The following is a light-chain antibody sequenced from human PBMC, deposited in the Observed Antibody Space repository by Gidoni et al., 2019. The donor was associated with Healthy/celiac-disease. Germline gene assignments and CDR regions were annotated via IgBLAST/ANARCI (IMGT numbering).Light chain of an antibody. CDR3: SSYTSSSTLGV. Sequence: QSALTQPASVSGSPGQSLTISCPGTSSAVGGYNYVSWYQQHPGKAPKLMIYEVSNRPSGVSNRFSGSKSGNTASLTISGLQADDEADYSCSSYTSSSTLGVFGGGTKLTVL. CDR2: EVS. J-gene: IGLJ2*01. V-gene: IGLV2-14*01. CDR1: SSAVGGYNY.